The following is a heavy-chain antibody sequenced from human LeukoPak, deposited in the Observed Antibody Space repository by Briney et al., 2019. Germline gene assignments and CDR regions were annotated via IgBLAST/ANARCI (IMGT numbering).Heavy chain of an antibody. CDR1: GYTFTSYG. D-gene: IGHD6-13*01. V-gene: IGHV1-18*01. CDR2: ISAYNGNT. J-gene: IGHJ4*02. CDR3: ARDRGTGIAAAAYDY. Sequence: GASVKVSCKASGYTFTSYGISWVRQAPGQGLEWLGWISAYNGNTNYAQKLQGRVTMTTDTSTSTAYMELRSLRSDDTAVYYCARDRGTGIAAAAYDYWGQGTLVTVSS.